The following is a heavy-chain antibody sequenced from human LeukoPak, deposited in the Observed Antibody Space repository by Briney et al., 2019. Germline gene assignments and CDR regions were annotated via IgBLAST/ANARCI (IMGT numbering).Heavy chain of an antibody. V-gene: IGHV3-30*03. CDR3: GSGPVDTYDF. CDR1: GLTFNNSD. Sequence: PGCSLKLSCAASGLTFNNSDMHWVLQAPGKGLEWVAFLSYDGSNNYYTDSVKGRFTISRDNSKNTLYLQMNSLRAEDTAVYYLGSGPVDTYDFWGQGKMVTVS. CDR2: LSYDGSNN. D-gene: IGHD5-18*01. J-gene: IGHJ3*01.